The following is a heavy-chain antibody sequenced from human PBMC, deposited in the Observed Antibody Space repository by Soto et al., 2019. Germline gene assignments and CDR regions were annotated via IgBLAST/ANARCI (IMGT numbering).Heavy chain of an antibody. CDR2: IIIFFGTA. D-gene: IGHD3-22*01. Sequence: QVQLVQSGAEVKKPGSSVKVSCKASGGTFNSYVINWVRQAPGQGLEWMGGIIIFFGTAEYAQQFQGRVTITADEGASTAYMELSSLKSGDTAVYYCAGTHFDTSGYYPSALEYWGQGTQVSVSS. CDR3: AGTHFDTSGYYPSALEY. CDR1: GGTFNSYV. V-gene: IGHV1-69*01. J-gene: IGHJ4*02.